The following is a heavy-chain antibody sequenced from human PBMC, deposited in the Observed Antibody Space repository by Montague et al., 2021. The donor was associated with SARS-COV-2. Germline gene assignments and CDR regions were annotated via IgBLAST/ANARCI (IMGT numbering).Heavy chain of an antibody. CDR1: GFNFTHYA. Sequence: SLRLSCAASGFNFTHYAMYWVRQAPGKGLDWVATISYDGTKTYYTDSVKGRFTISRDNSKDTLHLQISSLRLDDTAIYYCARGGRYFDWLFLSYWGQGALVTVSS. CDR3: ARGGRYFDWLFLSY. V-gene: IGHV3-30*04. J-gene: IGHJ4*02. D-gene: IGHD3-9*01. CDR2: ISYDGTKT.